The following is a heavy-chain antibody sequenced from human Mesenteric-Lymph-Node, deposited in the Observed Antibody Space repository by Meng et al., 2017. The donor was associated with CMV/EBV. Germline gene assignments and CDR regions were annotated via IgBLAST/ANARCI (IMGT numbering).Heavy chain of an antibody. V-gene: IGHV1-69*06. CDR3: ARYWFGELLTWFDP. Sequence: SGGTVSGCGSSWPRPAPGEGLEGMGGAIPYLGTPRYAQKFQGRVTIIADKSTSTAYMELSSLRSEGTAVYYCARYWFGELLTWFDPWGQGTLVTVSS. CDR1: GGTVSGCG. D-gene: IGHD3-10*01. J-gene: IGHJ5*02. CDR2: AIPYLGTP.